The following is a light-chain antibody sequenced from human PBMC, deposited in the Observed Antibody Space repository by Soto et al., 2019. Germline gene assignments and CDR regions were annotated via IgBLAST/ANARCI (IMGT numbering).Light chain of an antibody. V-gene: IGKV2-28*01. Sequence: DIVMTQSPLSLPVTPGEPASMSCRSSQSLLLSNGYNYLDWYLQKPGQSPQLLIYLGSNRASGVPDRFSGSGSGTDFTLKISRVEAEDVGVYYCMQALQTPITFGQGTRLEIK. CDR2: LGS. J-gene: IGKJ5*01. CDR3: MQALQTPIT. CDR1: QSLLLSNGYNY.